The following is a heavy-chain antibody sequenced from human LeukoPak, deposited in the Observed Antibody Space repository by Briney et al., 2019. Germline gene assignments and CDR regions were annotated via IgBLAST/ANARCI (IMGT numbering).Heavy chain of an antibody. D-gene: IGHD6-19*01. CDR2: IYYSGST. J-gene: IGHJ4*02. CDR1: GGSISSYY. CDR3: ARETVAGTFDY. Sequence: SETLSLTCTVSGGSISSYYWSWIRQPPGKGLERIGYIYYSGSTNYNPSLKSRVTISVDTSKNQFSLKLSSVTAADTAVYYCARETVAGTFDYWGQGTLVTVSS. V-gene: IGHV4-59*01.